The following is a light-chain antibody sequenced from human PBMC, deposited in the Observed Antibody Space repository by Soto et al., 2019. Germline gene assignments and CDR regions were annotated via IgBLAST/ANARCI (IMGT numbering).Light chain of an antibody. Sequence: ALTPPPLASGNPWQRVLISCAVRTSNIERHSVNCFQQVPGTAPKLLIKTNNQRPSGVPDRFSGSKSGASASLAITGLQSEDEATYYCATWDDSRGGLFGTGTKVTVL. CDR2: TNN. CDR3: ATWDDSRGGL. CDR1: TSNIERHS. J-gene: IGLJ1*01. V-gene: IGLV1-44*01.